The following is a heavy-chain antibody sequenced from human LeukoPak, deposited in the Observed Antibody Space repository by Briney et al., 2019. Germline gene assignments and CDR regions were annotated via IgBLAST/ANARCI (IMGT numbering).Heavy chain of an antibody. V-gene: IGHV3-30*03. CDR2: ISYDGSNK. CDR1: GFTFSSYV. J-gene: IGHJ4*02. D-gene: IGHD1-26*01. CDR3: ARVEHPGSYYYFDY. Sequence: GGSLRLSCAASGFTFSSYVMNWVRQAPGKGLEGVAAISYDGSNKYYADSVKGRFTISRDTSKNTLYLQMNSLRAEDTAVYYCARVEHPGSYYYFDYWGQGTLVTVSS.